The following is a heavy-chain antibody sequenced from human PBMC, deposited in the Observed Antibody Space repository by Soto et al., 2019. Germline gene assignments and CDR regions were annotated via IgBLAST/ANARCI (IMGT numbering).Heavy chain of an antibody. CDR2: IYWDDDK. V-gene: IGHV2-5*02. CDR3: AHMILDYDFWSGYQTNWYFDL. Sequence: QITLKESGPTLVKPTQTLTLTCTFSGFSLSTSGVGVGWIRQPPGKALEWLALIYWDDDKRYSPSLKSRLTITKDTSKNQVVLTMTNMDPVDTATYYSAHMILDYDFWSGYQTNWYFDLWGRGTLVTVSS. D-gene: IGHD3-3*01. CDR1: GFSLSTSGVG. J-gene: IGHJ2*01.